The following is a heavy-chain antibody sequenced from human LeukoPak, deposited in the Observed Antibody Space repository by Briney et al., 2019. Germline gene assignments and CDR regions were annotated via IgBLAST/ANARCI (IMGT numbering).Heavy chain of an antibody. J-gene: IGHJ6*03. CDR1: GGTFSSYT. Sequence: SVKVSRKASGGTFSSYTISWVRQAPGQGLEWMGRIIPILGIANYAQKFQGRVTITADKSTSTAYMELSSLRSEDTALYYCARVANTINWIERYYYMDVWGKGTTVTVSS. CDR3: ARVANTINWIERYYYMDV. CDR2: IIPILGIA. D-gene: IGHD1-1*01. V-gene: IGHV1-69*02.